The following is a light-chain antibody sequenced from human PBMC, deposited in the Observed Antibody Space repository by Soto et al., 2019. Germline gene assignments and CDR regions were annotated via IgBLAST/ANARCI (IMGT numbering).Light chain of an antibody. J-gene: IGKJ1*01. V-gene: IGKV3-11*01. CDR2: DAS. CDR1: QSVSSN. Sequence: EIVMTQSPATLSVSPGERATLSCRASQSVSSNLAWYQQKPGQAPRLLIYDASNRATGIPVRFSGSGSGTDFTLTIGSLEPEDFAVYFCQQRSSWPPTFGQGTKVDIK. CDR3: QQRSSWPPT.